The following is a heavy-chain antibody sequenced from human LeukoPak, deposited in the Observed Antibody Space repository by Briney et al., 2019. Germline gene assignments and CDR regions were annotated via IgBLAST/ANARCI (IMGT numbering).Heavy chain of an antibody. CDR2: IYYSGST. CDR1: GGSISSYY. V-gene: IGHV4-59*01. J-gene: IGHJ4*02. Sequence: SETLSLTCTVSGGSISSYYWSWIRQPPGKGLEWIGYIYYSGSTNHNPSLKSRVTISVDTSKNQFSLKLSSVTAADTAVYYCARVHGYSYGVFDYWGQGTLVTVSS. CDR3: ARVHGYSYGVFDY. D-gene: IGHD5-18*01.